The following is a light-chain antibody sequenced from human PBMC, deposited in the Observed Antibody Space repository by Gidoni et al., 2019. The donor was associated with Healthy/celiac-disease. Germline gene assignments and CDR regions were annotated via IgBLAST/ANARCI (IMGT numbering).Light chain of an antibody. Sequence: EIVLTQSPATLSLSPGERATLSCRASQSVSSYLAWYQQKPAQAPRLLIYDASNRATNIPARFSGSGSGTDFTLTNSSLEPEDFAVYYCQQRSNWPRVTFGQGTRLEIK. J-gene: IGKJ5*01. V-gene: IGKV3-11*01. CDR3: QQRSNWPRVT. CDR1: QSVSSY. CDR2: DAS.